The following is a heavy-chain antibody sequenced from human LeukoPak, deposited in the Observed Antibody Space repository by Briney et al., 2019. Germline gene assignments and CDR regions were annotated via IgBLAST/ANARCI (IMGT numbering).Heavy chain of an antibody. CDR1: DGSISSYY. Sequence: SETLSLTCTVSDGSISSYYWSWIRQPPGKGLEWIGSIYYSGSTYYNPSLKSRVTISVDTSKNQFSLKLSSVTAADTAVYYCARTYCSSTSCYECDYWGQGTLVTVSS. CDR3: ARTYCSSTSCYECDY. J-gene: IGHJ4*02. CDR2: IYYSGST. D-gene: IGHD2-2*01. V-gene: IGHV4-39*01.